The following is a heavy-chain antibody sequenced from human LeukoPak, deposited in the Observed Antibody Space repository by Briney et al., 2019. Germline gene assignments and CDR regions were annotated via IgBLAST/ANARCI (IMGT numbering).Heavy chain of an antibody. D-gene: IGHD3-3*01. Sequence: GGSLRLSCAASGFTFSSYSMNWVRQAPGKGLEWVSSISGSSSYKYYADSLKGRFTISRDNAKKSLYLQMNSLRAEDTAVYYCARARLFGVVIGSPVDYWGQGTLVTVSS. V-gene: IGHV3-21*01. CDR2: ISGSSSYK. CDR1: GFTFSSYS. CDR3: ARARLFGVVIGSPVDY. J-gene: IGHJ4*02.